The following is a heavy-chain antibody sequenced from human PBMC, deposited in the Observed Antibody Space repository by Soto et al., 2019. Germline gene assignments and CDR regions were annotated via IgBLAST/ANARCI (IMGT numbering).Heavy chain of an antibody. J-gene: IGHJ1*01. CDR3: ARREINYYGSGSYYIEYFQH. Sequence: SETLSLTCTVSGGSISSGEYYWTWIRQPPGKGLEWIGYIYYSGSTNYNPSLKSRVTISVDTSKNQFSLKLSSVTAADTAVYYCARREINYYGSGSYYIEYFQHWGQGTLVTVSS. CDR1: GGSISSGEYY. D-gene: IGHD3-10*01. CDR2: IYYSGST. V-gene: IGHV4-61*08.